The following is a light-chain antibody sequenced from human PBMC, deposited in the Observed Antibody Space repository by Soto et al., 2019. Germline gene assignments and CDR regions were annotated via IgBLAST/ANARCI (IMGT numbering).Light chain of an antibody. CDR2: DAS. V-gene: IGKV3-11*01. Sequence: EVVLTQSPATLSLSPGETATLSCRASQSVSSYLAWYQQKPGQAPRLLIYDASKTATGIPARFSGSGSGTDFTLTISSLEPEDFAVYYCQQRSGCPPSLTFGGGTKVEIK. CDR1: QSVSSY. J-gene: IGKJ4*02. CDR3: QQRSGCPPSLT.